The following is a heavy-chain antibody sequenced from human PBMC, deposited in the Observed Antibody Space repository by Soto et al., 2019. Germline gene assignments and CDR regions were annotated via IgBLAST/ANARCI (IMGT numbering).Heavy chain of an antibody. CDR1: GFSLSSSGVG. Sequence: SGPTLVNPTQTLTLTCTFSGFSLSSSGVGVAWIRQPPGKALEWLAHIFSNDEKSYSTSLKSRLTISKDTSKSQVVLTMTNMDPVDTATYYCARIPRDMDIVATTSYYFDYWGQGTLVTLSS. CDR3: ARIPRDMDIVATTSYYFDY. CDR2: IFSNDEK. V-gene: IGHV2-26*01. J-gene: IGHJ4*02. D-gene: IGHD5-12*01.